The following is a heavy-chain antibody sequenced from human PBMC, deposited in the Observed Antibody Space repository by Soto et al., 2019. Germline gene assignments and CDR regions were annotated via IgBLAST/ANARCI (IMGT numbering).Heavy chain of an antibody. CDR2: IWYDGSNK. CDR1: GFTFSSYG. V-gene: IGHV3-33*01. J-gene: IGHJ4*02. D-gene: IGHD3-22*01. CDR3: ARDQVNYYDSSGYYRIFDY. Sequence: GGSLRLSCAASGFTFSSYGMHWVRQALGKXLEWVAVIWYDGSNKYYADSVKGRFTISRDNSKNTLYLQMNSLRAEDTAVYYCARDQVNYYDSSGYYRIFDYWGQGTLVTVSS.